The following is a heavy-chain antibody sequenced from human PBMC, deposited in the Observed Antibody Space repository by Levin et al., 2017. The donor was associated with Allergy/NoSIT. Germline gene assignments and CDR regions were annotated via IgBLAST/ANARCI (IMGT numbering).Heavy chain of an antibody. Sequence: PGGSLRLSCAATGFTFDDYAMHWVRQAPGQGLEWVSGITWNSNNIDYADNVKGRFTISRDNAKNLLYLEMKSLRTEDTAFYYCPKEMYRFSTGPLGSDYWGLGARVTVT. V-gene: IGHV3-9*01. J-gene: IGHJ4*02. D-gene: IGHD2-2*01. CDR1: GFTFDDYA. CDR3: PKEMYRFSTGPLGSDY. CDR2: ITWNSNNI.